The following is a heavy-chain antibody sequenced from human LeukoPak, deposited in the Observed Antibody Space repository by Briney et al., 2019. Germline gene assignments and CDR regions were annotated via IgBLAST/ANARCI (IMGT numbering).Heavy chain of an antibody. J-gene: IGHJ4*02. V-gene: IGHV3-30-3*01. D-gene: IGHD1-26*01. CDR3: ARERISGSYYDY. Sequence: GGSLRLSCALSGFTFSSYAMHWVRQAPGKGLEWVAVTSSDETNKYYAEPVKGRFTISRDNSKNALYRQMNNLGVEDTAVYYCARERISGSYYDYWGQGTLVAVSS. CDR1: GFTFSSYA. CDR2: TSSDETNK.